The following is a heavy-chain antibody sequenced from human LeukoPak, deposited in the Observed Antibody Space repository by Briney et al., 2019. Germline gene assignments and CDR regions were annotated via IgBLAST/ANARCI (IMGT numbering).Heavy chain of an antibody. Sequence: SVKVSCKTSGGTFSSSAITWVRQAPGQGLEWMGWIIAVLSITTYAHKFEGSVTIAEDTSTSSVYMELTSLGAEETAVYYCEKDPGLTTPPPNDFDVWGQGTTVIVTS. CDR1: GGTFSSSA. CDR2: IIAVLSIT. J-gene: IGHJ6*02. CDR3: EKDPGLTTPPPNDFDV. D-gene: IGHD3-22*01. V-gene: IGHV1-69*10.